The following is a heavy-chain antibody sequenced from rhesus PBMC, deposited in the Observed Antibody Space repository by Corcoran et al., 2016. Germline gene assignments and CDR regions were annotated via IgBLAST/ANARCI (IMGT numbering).Heavy chain of an antibody. CDR1: GGSVSGYW. V-gene: IGHV4-160*01. D-gene: IGHD2-39*01. CDR3: ARDRGGVCRS. Sequence: QVQLQQWGEGLVKPSETLSLTCAVYGGSVSGYWWGWIRQPPGKGLEWSGRVGSGESTNNNPSLKSLVTISLDTSKTQFSLKLSSVTAADTAVYYCARDRGGVCRSWGQGVLVTVSS. J-gene: IGHJ4*01. CDR2: VGSGEST.